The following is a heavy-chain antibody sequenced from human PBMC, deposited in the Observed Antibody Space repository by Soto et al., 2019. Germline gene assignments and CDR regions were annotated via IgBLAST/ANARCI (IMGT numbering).Heavy chain of an antibody. CDR2: ISHSGTS. J-gene: IGHJ3*01. V-gene: IGHV4-4*02. CDR3: ARVVLTITRGAFDA. CDR1: GGSISSSHW. Sequence: QVQLQESGPGLVKPSGTLSLTCAVSGGSISSSHWWTWVRQSPGKGLEYIGEISHSGTSNSNPSLTSRVNLSVDKSKNHFSLTLTSVTAADTAVYYCARVVLTITRGAFDAWGQGTLVIVSS. D-gene: IGHD3-9*01.